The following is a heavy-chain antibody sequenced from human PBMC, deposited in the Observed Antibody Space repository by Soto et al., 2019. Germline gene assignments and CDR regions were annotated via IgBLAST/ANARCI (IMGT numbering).Heavy chain of an antibody. CDR3: ARDRRPSNSGSPNPFQH. Sequence: ASGKVSCKASGYTFTSYAMHWVRQAPGQRLEWMGWINAGNGNTKYSQKFQGRVTITRDTSASTAYMELSSLRSEDTAVYYCARDRRPSNSGSPNPFQHWGQGTLVTVSS. V-gene: IGHV1-3*01. D-gene: IGHD6-13*01. CDR2: INAGNGNT. CDR1: GYTFTSYA. J-gene: IGHJ1*01.